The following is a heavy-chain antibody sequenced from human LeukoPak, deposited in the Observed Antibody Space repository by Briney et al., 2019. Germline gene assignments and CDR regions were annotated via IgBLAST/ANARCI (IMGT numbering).Heavy chain of an antibody. CDR1: GFTFDDYA. J-gene: IGHJ4*02. Sequence: TGGSLRLSCAASGFTFDDYAMHWVRQAPGKGLEWVSGISWNSGSIGYADSVKGRFTISRDNAKSSLYLQMNSLRAEDTALYYCAKEYGSGSYWGQGTLVTVSS. D-gene: IGHD3-10*01. CDR3: AKEYGSGSY. CDR2: ISWNSGSI. V-gene: IGHV3-9*01.